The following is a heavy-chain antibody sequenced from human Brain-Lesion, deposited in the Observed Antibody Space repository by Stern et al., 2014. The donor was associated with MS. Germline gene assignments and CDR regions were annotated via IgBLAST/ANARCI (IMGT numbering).Heavy chain of an antibody. Sequence: VQLVQSGAEVRKPGASVKVSCKASGYTFTGYYIHWVRQAPGQGLEWMGWINPTSGGTNYAQKFQGRVTMARDTSISTAYMDLSRLRSDDTAVYYCARHDYYYAMEVWGQGTTVAVSS. CDR2: INPTSGGT. J-gene: IGHJ6*02. V-gene: IGHV1-2*02. CDR1: GYTFTGYY. CDR3: ARHDYYYAMEV.